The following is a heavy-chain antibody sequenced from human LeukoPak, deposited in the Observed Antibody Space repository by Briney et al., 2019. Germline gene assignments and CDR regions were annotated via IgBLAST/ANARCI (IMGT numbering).Heavy chain of an antibody. D-gene: IGHD2/OR15-2a*01. CDR1: GYTFNSYG. Sequence: ASVKVSCKASGYTFNSYGMNWVRQAPGQGLDWMGWINTNTGNPTYAQGFTGRFVFSLDTSVSTAYLQISSLKAEDTAVYYCARDNAGNIDYWGQGTLVTVSS. CDR2: INTNTGNP. V-gene: IGHV7-4-1*02. J-gene: IGHJ4*02. CDR3: ARDNAGNIDY.